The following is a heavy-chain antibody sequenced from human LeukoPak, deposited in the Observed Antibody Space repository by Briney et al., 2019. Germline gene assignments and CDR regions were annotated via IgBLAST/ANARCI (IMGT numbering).Heavy chain of an antibody. D-gene: IGHD6-19*01. CDR3: ARDWYSTGWNSDY. Sequence: GASVKVSCKASGSTFSSYGISWVRQAPGQGLEWMGWISVNDGSTNYAQRLQGRFTITTDTSTHTAYMELRSLRSDDTAVYYCARDWYSTGWNSDYWGQGTLVTVSS. CDR1: GSTFSSYG. CDR2: ISVNDGST. J-gene: IGHJ4*02. V-gene: IGHV1-18*01.